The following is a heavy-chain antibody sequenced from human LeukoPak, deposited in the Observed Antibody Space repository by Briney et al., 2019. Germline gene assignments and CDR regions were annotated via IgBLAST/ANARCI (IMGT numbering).Heavy chain of an antibody. Sequence: GGSLRLSCAASGFTFSSYGMHWVRQAPGKGLEWVAIIIQDGSAKYYVDSVKGRFTISRDNAKNSLYLQMNSLRADDTAIYYCARVMWQQLAPSDYWGQGTLVTVSS. CDR3: ARVMWQQLAPSDY. CDR1: GFTFSSYG. D-gene: IGHD6-13*01. V-gene: IGHV3-7*03. CDR2: IIQDGSAK. J-gene: IGHJ4*02.